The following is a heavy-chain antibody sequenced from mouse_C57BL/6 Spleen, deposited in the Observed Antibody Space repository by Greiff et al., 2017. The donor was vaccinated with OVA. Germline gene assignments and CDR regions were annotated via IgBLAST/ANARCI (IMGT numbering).Heavy chain of an antibody. CDR3: ARGGVCYEYDCALAY. CDR2: INPRNGGT. Sequence: QVQLQQPGTELVKPGASVKLSCKASGYTFTSYWMHWVKQRPGQGLEWIGNINPRNGGTNYTEKFKGKATLTVDKSSSTAYLQLSSLTSEDSAVYCCARGGVCYEYDCALAYWGQGTSGTVAA. V-gene: IGHV1-53*01. CDR1: GYTFTSYW. D-gene: IGHD1-1*01. J-gene: IGHJ4*01.